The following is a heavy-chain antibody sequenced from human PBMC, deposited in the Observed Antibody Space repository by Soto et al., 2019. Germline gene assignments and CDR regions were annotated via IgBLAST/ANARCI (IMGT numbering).Heavy chain of an antibody. J-gene: IGHJ4*02. CDR3: ARDSSDYGDKRTSNYFDY. Sequence: GGSLRLSCAASGFTFSSYGMHWVRQAPGKGLEWVAVIWYDGSNKYYADSVKGRFTISRDNSKNTLYLQMNSLRAEDTAVYYCARDSSDYGDKRTSNYFDYWGQGTLVTVSS. V-gene: IGHV3-33*01. CDR1: GFTFSSYG. D-gene: IGHD4-17*01. CDR2: IWYDGSNK.